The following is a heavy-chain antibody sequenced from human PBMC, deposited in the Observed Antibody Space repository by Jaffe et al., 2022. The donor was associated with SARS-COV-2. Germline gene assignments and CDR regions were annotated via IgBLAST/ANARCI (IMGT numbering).Heavy chain of an antibody. J-gene: IGHJ4*02. D-gene: IGHD1-7*01. V-gene: IGHV1-3*01. Sequence: QVQLVQSGAEVKKPGASVKVSCKASGYTFTSYAMHWVRQAPGQRLEWMGWINAGNGNTKYSQKFQGRVTITRDTSASTAYMELSSLRSEDTAVYYCARKELQRGSVDYWGQGTLVTVSS. CDR2: INAGNGNT. CDR1: GYTFTSYA. CDR3: ARKELQRGSVDY.